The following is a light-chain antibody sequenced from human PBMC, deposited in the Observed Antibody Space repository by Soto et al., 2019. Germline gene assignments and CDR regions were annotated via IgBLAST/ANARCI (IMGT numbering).Light chain of an antibody. CDR3: QQYNDWPWT. CDR2: DTS. V-gene: IGKV3-15*01. J-gene: IGKJ1*01. CDR1: QSVSSN. Sequence: EIVMTQSPATLSVSPEERATLSCRASQSVSSNLAWYQQKPGQAPRLLIYDTSTRATGIPARLSGSGSGTEFTLTISSLQSEDFAVYYCQQYNDWPWTFGQGTKVEI.